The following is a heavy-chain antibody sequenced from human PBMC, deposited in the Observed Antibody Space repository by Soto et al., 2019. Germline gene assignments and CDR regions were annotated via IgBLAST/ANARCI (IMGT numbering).Heavy chain of an antibody. V-gene: IGHV3-30*18. CDR2: ISYDGSNK. CDR1: GFTFSSYG. CDR3: ANGYCSGGSCYDPLDY. J-gene: IGHJ4*02. Sequence: GGSLRLSCAASGFTFSSYGMHWVRQAPGKGLEWVAVISYDGSNKYYADSVKGRFTISRDNSKNTLYLQMNSLRAEDTAVYYCANGYCSGGSCYDPLDYWGQGTLVTVSS. D-gene: IGHD2-15*01.